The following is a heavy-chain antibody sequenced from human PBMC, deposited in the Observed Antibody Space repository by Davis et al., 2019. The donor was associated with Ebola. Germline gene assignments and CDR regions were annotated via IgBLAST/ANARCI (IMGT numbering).Heavy chain of an antibody. Sequence: PSETLSLTCTVSGGSISSGDYYWSWIRQPPGKGLEWIGYIYYSGSTYYNPSLKSRVTISVDTSKNQFSLKLSSVTAADTAVYYCARHIVVPAATPNWFDPWGQGTLVTVSS. J-gene: IGHJ5*02. CDR1: GGSISSGDYY. CDR2: IYYSGST. CDR3: ARHIVVPAATPNWFDP. V-gene: IGHV4-30-4*01. D-gene: IGHD2-2*01.